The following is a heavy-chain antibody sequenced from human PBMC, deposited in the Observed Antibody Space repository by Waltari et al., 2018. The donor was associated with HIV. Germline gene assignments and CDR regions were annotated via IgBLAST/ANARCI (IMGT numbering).Heavy chain of an antibody. V-gene: IGHV3-23*01. CDR2: MSGSGSST. J-gene: IGHJ6*02. CDR1: GFTFSTNA. CDR3: AKVPQYISSSIYYYGMDV. Sequence: EVQLLESGGGLVQPGGSLRLSCAASGFTFSTNALSWVRQAPGKGLEWVSSMSGSGSSTYYAESIEGRFTSSRDNSKNTLYLQMNSLRAEDTAAYYCAKVPQYISSSIYYYGMDVWGQGTTVTVSS. D-gene: IGHD6-6*01.